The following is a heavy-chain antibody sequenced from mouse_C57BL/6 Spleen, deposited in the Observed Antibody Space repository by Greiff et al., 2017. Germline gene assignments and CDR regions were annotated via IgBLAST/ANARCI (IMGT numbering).Heavy chain of an antibody. D-gene: IGHD2-3*01. V-gene: IGHV1-69*01. CDR2: IAPSDSYT. CDR3: ARVDGYYYYIDD. Sequence: QVQLQQPGAELVMPGASVKLSCKASGYTFTSYWMHWVKQRPGQGLEWIGEIAPSDSYTNYNQQFKGKSTLTVDKSSSTAYMQRSSLTSDDSADYCGARVDGYYYYIDDWGTGTSVTVSS. J-gene: IGHJ1*03. CDR1: GYTFTSYW.